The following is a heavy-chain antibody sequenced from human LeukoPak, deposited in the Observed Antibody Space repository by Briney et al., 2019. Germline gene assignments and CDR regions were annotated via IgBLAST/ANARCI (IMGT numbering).Heavy chain of an antibody. CDR2: IRYDGSNK. D-gene: IGHD7-27*01. J-gene: IGHJ4*02. Sequence: PGGSLRLSCAASGFTFSTYGMLWVRQAPGQGPEWVALIRYDGSNKYYADSVKGRFTISRDNSNNSLFVQMNSLRVEDTAVYFCAKSRSGSANWALRIFDNWGQGTLVTVSS. CDR3: AKSRSGSANWALRIFDN. V-gene: IGHV3-30*02. CDR1: GFTFSTYG.